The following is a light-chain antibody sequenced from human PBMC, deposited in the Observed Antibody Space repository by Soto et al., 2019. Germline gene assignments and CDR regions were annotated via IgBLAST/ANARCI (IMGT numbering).Light chain of an antibody. V-gene: IGKV3-15*01. CDR3: QQYNDWHALT. CDR2: GAS. J-gene: IGKJ4*01. Sequence: EILMTQSPATLSVSPGERATLSCRASQTVSSNLAWYQQKPGQAPRLLIYGASTRATGIPARFSGSRSGTEFTLTISSLQYEDFAVYYCQQYNDWHALTFGGGTKVDIK. CDR1: QTVSSN.